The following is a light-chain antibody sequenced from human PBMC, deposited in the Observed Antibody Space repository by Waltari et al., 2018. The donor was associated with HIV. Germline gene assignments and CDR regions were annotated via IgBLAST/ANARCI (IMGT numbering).Light chain of an antibody. J-gene: IGKJ2*01. Sequence: DIVMTQSPASLALSLGERATINCKSSQSLLYTSNNKNCLAWYQQKPGQPPKLLIYWASTRESGVPDRFSGSESETDFTLTISGLQAEDVAVYYCQQFYSSPLTFGQGTSLEIK. CDR2: WAS. CDR1: QSLLYTSNNKNC. V-gene: IGKV4-1*01. CDR3: QQFYSSPLT.